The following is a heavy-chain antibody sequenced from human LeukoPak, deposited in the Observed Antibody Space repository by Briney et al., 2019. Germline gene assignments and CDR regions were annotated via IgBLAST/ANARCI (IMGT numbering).Heavy chain of an antibody. Sequence: QSGGSLRLSCAASGFTFSSYWMSWVRQAPGKGLEWVANIKQDGSEKYYVDSVKGRFTISRDNAKNSLYLQMNSLRAEDTAVYYCAKEAPQAVVVITLEYFDYWGQGTLVTVSS. D-gene: IGHD3-22*01. V-gene: IGHV3-7*03. CDR1: GFTFSSYW. J-gene: IGHJ4*02. CDR2: IKQDGSEK. CDR3: AKEAPQAVVVITLEYFDY.